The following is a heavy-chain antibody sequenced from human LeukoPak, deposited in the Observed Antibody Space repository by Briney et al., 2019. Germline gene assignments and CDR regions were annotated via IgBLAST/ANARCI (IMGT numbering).Heavy chain of an antibody. CDR1: GGSISSHY. CDR3: ARRKLVGASPFDY. D-gene: IGHD1-26*01. CDR2: IYYSGST. Sequence: SETLSLTCTVSGGSISSHYWSWIRQPPGKGLEWIGYIYYSGSTNHNPSLKSRVTISVDTSKNQFSLKLSSVTAADTAVYYCARRKLVGASPFDYWGQGTLVTASS. V-gene: IGHV4-59*11. J-gene: IGHJ4*02.